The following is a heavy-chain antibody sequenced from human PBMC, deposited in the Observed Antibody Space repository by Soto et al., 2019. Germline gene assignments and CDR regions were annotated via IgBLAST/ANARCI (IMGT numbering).Heavy chain of an antibody. V-gene: IGHV1-24*01. J-gene: IGHJ6*02. D-gene: IGHD3-10*01. Sequence: QVQLVQSGAEVKKPGASVKVSCKVSGYTLTELSMHWVRQAPGKGLEWMGGFDPEDGETIYAQKFQGRVTMTEDTSTDTAYMELSSLRFEDTAVYYCATYPPGGKHNYYGSGSYYMPWDVWGQGTTVTVSS. CDR3: ATYPPGGKHNYYGSGSYYMPWDV. CDR2: FDPEDGET. CDR1: GYTLTELS.